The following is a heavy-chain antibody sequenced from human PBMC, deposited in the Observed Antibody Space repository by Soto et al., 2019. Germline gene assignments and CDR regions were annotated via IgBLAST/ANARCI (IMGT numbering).Heavy chain of an antibody. V-gene: IGHV3-23*01. CDR1: GFIFTDYA. D-gene: IGHD6-19*01. J-gene: IGHJ4*02. CDR2: ISFSGHNT. CDR3: AKMTSSGWTHTLFDY. Sequence: GGSLRLSCVASGFIFTDYAMSWVRQGPGKGLEWVAGISFSGHNTNYADSVKGRFITSRDNSKNTLYLQMNSLRAEDTAVYYCAKMTSSGWTHTLFDYWGQGTLVTVS.